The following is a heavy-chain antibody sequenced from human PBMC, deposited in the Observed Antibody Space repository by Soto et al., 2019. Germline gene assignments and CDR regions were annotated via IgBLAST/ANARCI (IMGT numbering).Heavy chain of an antibody. V-gene: IGHV1-18*01. Sequence: GXSVKVSCKASGYTFTRYGISWVRQAPGQRLEWMGRXSAYNXNPNHEQKLQXXVTLTKDXXXSKAYIEMRSLRSDDPAVYYCARSLYGDHVGYWGQGTLVTVSS. D-gene: IGHD4-17*01. CDR2: XSAYNXNP. CDR1: GYTFTRYG. CDR3: ARSLYGDHVGY. J-gene: IGHJ4*02.